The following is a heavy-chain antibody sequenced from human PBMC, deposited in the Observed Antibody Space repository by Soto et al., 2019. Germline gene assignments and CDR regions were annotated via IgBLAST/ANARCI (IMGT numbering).Heavy chain of an antibody. D-gene: IGHD2-2*01. Sequence: ASVKVSCKTSGGTFSSHSISWVRQAPGQGLEWMGQIIPHFDTANYAQKFQGRVTLTADKSTSTAYMELSSLTSEDTAVYYCARESQDIAVIPATVRGPFTWFGPWGQGTLVTVSS. CDR1: GGTFSSHS. CDR3: ARESQDIAVIPATVRGPFTWFGP. CDR2: IIPHFDTA. V-gene: IGHV1-69*06. J-gene: IGHJ5*02.